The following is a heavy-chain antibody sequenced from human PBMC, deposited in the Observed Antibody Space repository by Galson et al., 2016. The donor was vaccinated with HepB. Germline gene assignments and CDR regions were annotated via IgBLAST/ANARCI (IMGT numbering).Heavy chain of an antibody. J-gene: IGHJ4*02. D-gene: IGHD5/OR15-5a*01. V-gene: IGHV3-33*01. Sequence: SLRLSCAASGFTFSGHGMHWVRQAPGKGLEWVAVIWHNGNRKYYADSVKGRFTISRDNAQSTLYLQMNSVRAEDTGLYYCARDLNTALFSVPNFDFWGQGTLVTVSA. CDR1: GFTFSGHG. CDR2: IWHNGNRK. CDR3: ARDLNTALFSVPNFDF.